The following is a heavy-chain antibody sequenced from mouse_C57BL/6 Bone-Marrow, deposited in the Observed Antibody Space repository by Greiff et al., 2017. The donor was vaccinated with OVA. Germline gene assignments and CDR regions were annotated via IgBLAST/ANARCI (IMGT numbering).Heavy chain of an antibody. D-gene: IGHD2-12*01. V-gene: IGHV1-22*01. Sequence: VQLQQSGPELVKPGASVKMSCKASGYTFTDYNMHWVKQSHGKSLEWIGYINPNNGGTSYNQKFKGKATLTVNKASSTAYMELRSLTSEESEVYYCAREDYERSYDNAMDYWGQGTSVTVSS. CDR1: GYTFTDYN. J-gene: IGHJ4*01. CDR2: INPNNGGT. CDR3: AREDYERSYDNAMDY.